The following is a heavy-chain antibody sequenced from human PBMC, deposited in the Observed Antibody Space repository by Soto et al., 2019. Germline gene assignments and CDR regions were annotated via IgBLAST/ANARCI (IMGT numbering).Heavy chain of an antibody. J-gene: IGHJ2*01. V-gene: IGHV1-8*01. D-gene: IGHD2-21*01. CDR3: VRTKSVIAKYWYFDL. Sequence: AASVKVSCKASGYTFTSYDINWVRQATGQGLEWLGWMNPNSGNTGYPQKLQGRVTMTRSNSISTAYMELSSLTSEDTAVYYCVRTKSVIAKYWYFDLWGRGTQVTVS. CDR1: GYTFTSYD. CDR2: MNPNSGNT.